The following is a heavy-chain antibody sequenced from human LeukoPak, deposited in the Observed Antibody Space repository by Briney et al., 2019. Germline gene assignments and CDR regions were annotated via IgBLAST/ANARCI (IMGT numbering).Heavy chain of an antibody. Sequence: ASVKVSCKASGYTFTSYYMHWVRQAPGQGLEWMGIINPSGGSTSYAQKFQGRVTMTRDMSTSTVYMELSSLRSEDTAVYYCARARISGVVWVPFEPWGQGTLVTVSS. V-gene: IGHV1-46*01. CDR2: INPSGGST. CDR3: ARARISGVVWVPFEP. CDR1: GYTFTSYY. D-gene: IGHD3-16*01. J-gene: IGHJ5*02.